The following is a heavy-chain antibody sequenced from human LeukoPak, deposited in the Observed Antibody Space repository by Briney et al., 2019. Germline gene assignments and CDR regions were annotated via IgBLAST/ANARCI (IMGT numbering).Heavy chain of an antibody. J-gene: IGHJ4*02. CDR3: ARRDAAAGRRIDY. D-gene: IGHD6-13*01. Sequence: SETLSLTCTVSGGSISSGGYYWNWIRQLPGKGLEWIGCIYYSGITYYNPSLKSRVTISEDTSKNQFSLKLSSVTAADTAVYYCARRDAAAGRRIDYWGQGTLVTVSS. CDR1: GGSISSGGYY. CDR2: IYYSGIT. V-gene: IGHV4-39*01.